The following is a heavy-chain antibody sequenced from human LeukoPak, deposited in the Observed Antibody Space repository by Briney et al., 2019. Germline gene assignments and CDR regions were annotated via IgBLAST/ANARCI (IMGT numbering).Heavy chain of an antibody. CDR1: GFTLSDYY. Sequence: KSGGSLRLSCAASGFTLSDYYMSWIRQATGKGLEWVSYSSSSGSTIYYADSVKGRFAISRDNAKNSLYLQMNSLRAEDTAVYYCARRRDFIDYWGQGTLVTVSS. D-gene: IGHD3/OR15-3a*01. CDR2: SSSSGSTI. J-gene: IGHJ4*02. V-gene: IGHV3-11*01. CDR3: ARRRDFIDY.